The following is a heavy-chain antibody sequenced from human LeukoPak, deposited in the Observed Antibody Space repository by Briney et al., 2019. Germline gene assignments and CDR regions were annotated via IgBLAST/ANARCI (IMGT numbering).Heavy chain of an antibody. Sequence: GGSLRLSCAPSGFTLSNYEMNWVRQAPGKGLEWVSLMYRGGGTSYADSVRGRFTISRDSSKNTLYLQMNSLRAEDTAVYYCARDPGIAAAGDYWGQGTLVTVSS. CDR3: ARDPGIAAAGDY. V-gene: IGHV3-66*01. CDR2: MYRGGGT. CDR1: GFTLSNYE. J-gene: IGHJ4*02. D-gene: IGHD6-25*01.